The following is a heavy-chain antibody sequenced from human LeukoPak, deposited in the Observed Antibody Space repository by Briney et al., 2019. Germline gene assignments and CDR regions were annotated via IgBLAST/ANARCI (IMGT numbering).Heavy chain of an antibody. J-gene: IGHJ4*02. CDR3: VKDDNSGWFPPLDF. D-gene: IGHD6-19*01. CDR1: GFTFYSYG. V-gene: IGHV3-23*01. CDR2: INRSGDST. Sequence: GGSLRLSCAASGFTFYSYGMNWVRQAPGKGLEWVSGINRSGDSTSYADSVKGRFTISRDNSKNALYLQMNSLRAEDAAVYYCVKDDNSGWFPPLDFWGQGTLVTVSS.